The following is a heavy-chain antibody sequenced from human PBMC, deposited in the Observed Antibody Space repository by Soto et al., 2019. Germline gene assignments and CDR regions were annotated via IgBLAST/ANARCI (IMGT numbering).Heavy chain of an antibody. CDR3: AGGGSIVVATRRRMDV. D-gene: IGHD3-22*01. CDR1: GGSISSGGYY. J-gene: IGHJ6*03. Sequence: SETLSLTCTVSGGSISSGGYYWSWIRQHPGKGLEWIGYIYYSGSTYYNPSLKSRVTISIDTQKNQFSLQLSSVTVADTAFYYCAGGGSIVVATRRRMDVWGKRTTVTVSS. V-gene: IGHV4-31*03. CDR2: IYYSGST.